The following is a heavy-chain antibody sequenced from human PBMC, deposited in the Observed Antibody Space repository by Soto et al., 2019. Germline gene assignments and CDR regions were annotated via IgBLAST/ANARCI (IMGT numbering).Heavy chain of an antibody. CDR1: GYTFTSYA. D-gene: IGHD6-13*01. J-gene: IGHJ6*04. V-gene: IGHV1-3*01. CDR2: INAGNGNT. Sequence: ASVKVSCKASGYTFTSYAMHWARQAPGQRLEWMGWINAGNGNTKYSQKFQGRVTITRDTSASTAHMELSSLRSEDTAVYYCASRDRGSSWSHYCYYGMDGWGKGSMVTVPS. CDR3: ASRDRGSSWSHYCYYGMDG.